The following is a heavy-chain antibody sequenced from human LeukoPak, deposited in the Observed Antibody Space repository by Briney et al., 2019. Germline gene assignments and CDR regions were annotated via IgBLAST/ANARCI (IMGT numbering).Heavy chain of an antibody. J-gene: IGHJ4*02. Sequence: GGSLRLSCAASGFTFNSYWMSWVRQAPEKGPEWLANIRQDGSDKQYVDSVKGRFTISRDNAKNSLYLQMNSLSAEDTAMYYCARHSRGSPIDDWGQGTLVTVSS. CDR2: IRQDGSDK. D-gene: IGHD2-15*01. V-gene: IGHV3-7*01. CDR1: GFTFNSYW. CDR3: ARHSRGSPIDD.